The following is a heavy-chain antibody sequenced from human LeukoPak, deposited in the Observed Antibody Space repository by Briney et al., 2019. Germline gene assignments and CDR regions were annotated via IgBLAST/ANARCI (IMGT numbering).Heavy chain of an antibody. J-gene: IGHJ4*02. V-gene: IGHV3-30*02. Sequence: GGSLRLSCAASGFTFSSFWMHWVRQAPGKGLEWVAFIWYDGSNKYYADSVKGRFTISRDNSKNTLYLQMSSLRAEDTAVYYCAKPIAGYYGYYFDYWGQGTLVTVSS. CDR3: AKPIAGYYGYYFDY. CDR2: IWYDGSNK. CDR1: GFTFSSFW. D-gene: IGHD3-9*01.